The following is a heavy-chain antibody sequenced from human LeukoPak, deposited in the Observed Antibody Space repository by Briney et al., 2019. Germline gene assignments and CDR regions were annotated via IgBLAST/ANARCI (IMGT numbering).Heavy chain of an antibody. J-gene: IGHJ3*02. CDR2: INTNTGNP. CDR1: GYTFTSYA. V-gene: IGHV7-4-1*02. CDR3: AGSIAVAGDDAFDI. Sequence: ASVKVSCKASGYTFTSYAMNWVRQAPGQGLEWMGWINTNTGNPTYAQGFTGRFVFSLDTSVSTAYLQISSLKAEDTAVYYCAGSIAVAGDDAFDIWGQGTMVTVSS. D-gene: IGHD6-19*01.